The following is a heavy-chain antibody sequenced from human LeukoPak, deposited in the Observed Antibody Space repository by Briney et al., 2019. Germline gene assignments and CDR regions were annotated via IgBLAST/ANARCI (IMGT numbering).Heavy chain of an antibody. J-gene: IGHJ4*02. CDR1: GGSISSYY. D-gene: IGHD3-3*01. CDR3: AKARDNLMEWSQTFDY. CDR2: IYYSGST. V-gene: IGHV4-59*01. Sequence: SETLSLTCTVSGGSISSYYWSWIRQPPGKGLEWIGYIYYSGSTNYNPSLKSRVTISVDMSKNQFSLKLSSVTAGDTAVYYCAKARDNLMEWSQTFDYWGQGTLVTVSS.